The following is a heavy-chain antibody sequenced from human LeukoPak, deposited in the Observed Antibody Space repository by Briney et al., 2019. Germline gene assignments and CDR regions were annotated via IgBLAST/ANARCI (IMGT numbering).Heavy chain of an antibody. D-gene: IGHD2-2*01. J-gene: IGHJ4*02. CDR1: GYSFTSYW. V-gene: IGHV5-51*01. CDR3: ARHHCSSTSCYYNY. Sequence: GESLQISCKGSGYSFTSYWIGWVRQLPGKGLEWMGIIYPGDSDTRYSPSFQGQVAISADKSISTAYLQWSSLKASDTAMYYCARHHCSSTSCYYNYWGQGTLVTVSS. CDR2: IYPGDSDT.